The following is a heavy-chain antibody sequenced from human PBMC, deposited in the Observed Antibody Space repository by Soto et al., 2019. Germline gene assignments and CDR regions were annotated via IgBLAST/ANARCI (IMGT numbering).Heavy chain of an antibody. D-gene: IGHD3-16*01. Sequence: QVQLQESGPGLVKPSETLSLTCTVSGGSISSYYWSWIRQPPGKGLEWIGYIYYSGSTNYNPSLKSRVTISVDTSKNQFSLKLSSVTAADTAVYYCARGGDYIWDYYYYYMDVWGKGTTVTVSS. CDR3: ARGGDYIWDYYYYYMDV. CDR2: IYYSGST. V-gene: IGHV4-59*08. J-gene: IGHJ6*03. CDR1: GGSISSYY.